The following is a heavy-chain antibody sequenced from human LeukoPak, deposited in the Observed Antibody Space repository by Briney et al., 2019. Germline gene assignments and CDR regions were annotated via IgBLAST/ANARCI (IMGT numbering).Heavy chain of an antibody. CDR1: GGSISSSSYY. J-gene: IGHJ6*03. CDR3: ARDRTNYYMDV. CDR2: IYTSGST. V-gene: IGHV4-61*02. Sequence: SETLSLTCTVSGGSISSSSYYWGWIRQPAGKGLEWIGRIYTSGSTNYNPPLKSRVTISLDTSKNQSSLKLSSATAADTAVYYCARDRTNYYMDVWGKGTTVTVSS.